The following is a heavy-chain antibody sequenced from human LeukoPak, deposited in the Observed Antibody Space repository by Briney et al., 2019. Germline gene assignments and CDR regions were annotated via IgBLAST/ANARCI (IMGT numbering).Heavy chain of an antibody. CDR2: ISYDGSNK. D-gene: IGHD2/OR15-2a*01. CDR1: GFTFSDYA. CDR3: ARRLYIVRGAFDI. V-gene: IGHV3-30*03. J-gene: IGHJ3*02. Sequence: SGGSLRLSCAASGFTFSDYAMSWVRQAPGKGLEWVAVISYDGSNKYYADSVKGRFTISRDNSKNTVHLQMNNLRAEDTAMYFCARRLYIVRGAFDIWGQGTMVTVSS.